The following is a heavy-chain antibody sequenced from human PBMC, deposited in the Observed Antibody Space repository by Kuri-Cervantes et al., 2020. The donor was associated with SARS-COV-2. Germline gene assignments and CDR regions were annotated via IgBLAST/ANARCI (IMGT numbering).Heavy chain of an antibody. J-gene: IGHJ4*02. V-gene: IGHV3-30*03. Sequence: LSLTCAASGFTFSSYSMNWVRQAPGKGLEWVAVISYDGSNKYYADSVKGRFTISRDNSKNTLYLQMNSLRAEDTAVYYCARGTGLQFLDYWGQGTLVTVSS. CDR3: ARGTGLQFLDY. CDR1: GFTFSSYS. D-gene: IGHD5-24*01. CDR2: ISYDGSNK.